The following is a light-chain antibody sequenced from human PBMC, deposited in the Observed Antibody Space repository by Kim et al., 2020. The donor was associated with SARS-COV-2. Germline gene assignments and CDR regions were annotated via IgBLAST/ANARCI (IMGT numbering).Light chain of an antibody. CDR2: AAA. Sequence: PGERATLCCRASGSESGNRLGWLQQKPGQPPRLLIYAAAIRATGIPDRISGSVSGTEFSLTISRLEPEEFAVYYCQQYGATPPWTFGLGTKVDIK. CDR1: GSESGNR. CDR3: QQYGATPPWT. V-gene: IGKV3-20*01. J-gene: IGKJ1*01.